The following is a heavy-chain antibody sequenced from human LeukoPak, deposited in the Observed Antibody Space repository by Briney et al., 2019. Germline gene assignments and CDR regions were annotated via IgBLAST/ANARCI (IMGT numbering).Heavy chain of an antibody. J-gene: IGHJ6*03. CDR1: GFTFSSYG. V-gene: IGHV3-23*01. CDR2: VSLSGDNM. CDR3: AKDFISRHYDFWSGYYNYYYYYYMDV. Sequence: PGGSLRLSCSASGFTFSSYGMSWVRQAPGKGLEWVSVVSLSGDNMFYADSVKGRFTISRDNSKNTLYLQMNSLRAEDTAVYYCAKDFISRHYDFWSGYYNYYYYYYMDVWGKGTTVTVSS. D-gene: IGHD3-3*01.